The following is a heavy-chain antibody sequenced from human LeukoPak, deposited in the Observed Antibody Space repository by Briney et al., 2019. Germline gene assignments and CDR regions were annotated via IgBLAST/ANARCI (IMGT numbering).Heavy chain of an antibody. CDR1: GGSFSGYY. CDR3: ARDQRYSSNWEDAFDI. J-gene: IGHJ3*02. D-gene: IGHD6-13*01. V-gene: IGHV4-34*01. CDR2: INHSGST. Sequence: SETLSLTCAVYGGSFSGYYWSWIRQPPGKGLEWIGEINHSGSTNYNPSLKSRVTISVDTSKNQFSLKLSSVTAADTAVYYCARDQRYSSNWEDAFDIWGQGTMVTVSS.